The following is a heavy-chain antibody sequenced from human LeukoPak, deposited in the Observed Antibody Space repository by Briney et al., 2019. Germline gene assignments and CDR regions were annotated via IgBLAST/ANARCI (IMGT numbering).Heavy chain of an antibody. D-gene: IGHD6-6*01. Sequence: ASVKVSCKASGYTFTTYGINWARQAPGQGLEWMGWISAYNGNTNYAQNLQGRVTLTTDTSASTAYMELRSLRSDGTAVYYCARDLIAARPGWFDPWGQGTLVIVSS. J-gene: IGHJ5*02. CDR2: ISAYNGNT. CDR3: ARDLIAARPGWFDP. CDR1: GYTFTTYG. V-gene: IGHV1-18*01.